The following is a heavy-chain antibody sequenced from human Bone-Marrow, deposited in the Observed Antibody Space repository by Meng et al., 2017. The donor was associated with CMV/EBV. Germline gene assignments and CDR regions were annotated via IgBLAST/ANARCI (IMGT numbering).Heavy chain of an antibody. CDR2: ISGSSTST. Sequence: LSCAASGFTFSNSAMTWVRQAPGKGLEWVSAISGSSTSTYYADSVKGRFTISRDNSKNILYLQMNSLRAEDTAVYHCAKGPRLTYSDNWGQGTLVTVSS. V-gene: IGHV3-23*01. CDR1: GFTFSNSA. J-gene: IGHJ4*02. D-gene: IGHD2-15*01. CDR3: AKGPRLTYSDN.